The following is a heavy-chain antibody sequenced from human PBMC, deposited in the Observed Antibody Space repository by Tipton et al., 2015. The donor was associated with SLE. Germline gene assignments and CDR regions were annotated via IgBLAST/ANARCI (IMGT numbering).Heavy chain of an antibody. CDR1: GGSISGTSHY. J-gene: IGHJ2*01. V-gene: IGHV4-39*02. D-gene: IGHD6-13*01. CDR3: ARDRRLIAAPSFWWYFDL. CDR2: IYYSGTT. Sequence: TLSLTCSVSGGSISGTSHYWGWIRQSPGKGLEWLGSIYYSGTTYYNPSLKSRVTISVDTSKNQFSLKLSSVTAADTAVYYCARDRRLIAAPSFWWYFDLWGRGTLVTVSS.